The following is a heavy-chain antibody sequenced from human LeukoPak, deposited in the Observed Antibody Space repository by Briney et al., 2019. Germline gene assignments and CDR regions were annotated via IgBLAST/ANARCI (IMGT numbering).Heavy chain of an antibody. J-gene: IGHJ3*02. Sequence: GGSLRLSCAASGFTFSSYEMNWVRQAPGKGLEWVSYISSSGSTIYYADSVKGRFTISRDNAKNSLYLQMNSLRAEDTAVYYCAREVEYGDYRDQDAFDIWGQGTMVTVSS. V-gene: IGHV3-48*03. D-gene: IGHD4-17*01. CDR2: ISSSGSTI. CDR1: GFTFSSYE. CDR3: AREVEYGDYRDQDAFDI.